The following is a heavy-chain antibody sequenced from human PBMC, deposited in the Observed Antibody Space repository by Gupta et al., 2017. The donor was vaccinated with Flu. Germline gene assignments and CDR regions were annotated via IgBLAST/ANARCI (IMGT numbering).Heavy chain of an antibody. D-gene: IGHD1-1*01. CDR2: ISLSGRT. CDR1: SGPLSGYY. V-gene: IGHV4-34*01. CDR3: ARAQAFTTNRALAD. Sequence: GLVQPSETLSLPFSANSGPLSGYYWTWVRQPPGKGLAWIGEISLSGRTTYNPSLKGRATISIDPPKKQFSLNLTSVTAADTAVDGCARAQAFTTNRALADWGQG. J-gene: IGHJ4*02.